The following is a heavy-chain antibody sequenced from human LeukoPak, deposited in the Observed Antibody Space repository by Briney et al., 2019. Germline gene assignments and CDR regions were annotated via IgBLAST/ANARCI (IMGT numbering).Heavy chain of an antibody. Sequence: GGSLRLSCAASGFTLSSYEMNWVRLAPGKGLEWISYISRTGNSIYYADSVKGRFTISRDSAKNSLYLQMNSLRAEDTAVYYCARGPYSSNWYIDYWGQGTLVTVAS. CDR1: GFTLSSYE. J-gene: IGHJ4*02. CDR3: ARGPYSSNWYIDY. CDR2: ISRTGNSI. V-gene: IGHV3-48*03. D-gene: IGHD6-13*01.